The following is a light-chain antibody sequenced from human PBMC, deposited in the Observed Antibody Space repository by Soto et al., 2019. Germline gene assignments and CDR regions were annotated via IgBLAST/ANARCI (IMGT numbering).Light chain of an antibody. J-gene: IGLJ3*02. Sequence: QSALTQPPSTSGTPGQRVTISCSGSNSNIGSNTVNWYRQLPGTAPKLLISTTNQRPSGVPDRFSGSKSGTSASLAISGLQSEDEADYYCAAWDDNLFGPVFGGGTKVTVL. V-gene: IGLV1-44*01. CDR3: AAWDDNLFGPV. CDR1: NSNIGSNT. CDR2: TTN.